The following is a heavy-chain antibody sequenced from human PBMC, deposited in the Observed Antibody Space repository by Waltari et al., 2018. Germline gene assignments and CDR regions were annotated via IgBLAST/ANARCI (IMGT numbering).Heavy chain of an antibody. CDR2: INPTSGGT. CDR3: ARDQGYCSGGSCRAVWFDP. CDR1: GYTFTGYY. D-gene: IGHD2-15*01. Sequence: QVQLVQSGAEVKKPGASVKVSCKASGYTFTGYYMHWVRQAPGQGLEWMGWINPTSGGTNYAQKFQGRVTMTRYTSISTAYMELSRLRSDDTAVYYCARDQGYCSGGSCRAVWFDPWGQGTLVTVSS. V-gene: IGHV1-2*02. J-gene: IGHJ5*02.